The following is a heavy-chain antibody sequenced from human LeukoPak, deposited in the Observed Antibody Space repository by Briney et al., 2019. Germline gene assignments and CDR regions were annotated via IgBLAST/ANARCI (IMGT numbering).Heavy chain of an antibody. V-gene: IGHV1-69*04. CDR2: IIPILGIA. CDR1: GGTFSSYA. D-gene: IGHD4-23*01. Sequence: GASVKVSCKASGGTFSSYAISWVRQAPGQGLEWMGRIIPILGIANYAQKFQGRVTITADKSTSTAYMELSSLRSEDTAVYYCARDGLRTTVVIGFDYWGQGTLVTVSS. CDR3: ARDGLRTTVVIGFDY. J-gene: IGHJ4*02.